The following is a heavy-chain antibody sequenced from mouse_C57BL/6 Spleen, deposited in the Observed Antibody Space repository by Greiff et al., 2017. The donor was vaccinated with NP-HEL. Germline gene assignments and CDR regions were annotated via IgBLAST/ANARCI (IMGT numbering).Heavy chain of an antibody. CDR2: IYPVSGET. D-gene: IGHD2-2*01. J-gene: IGHJ1*03. Sequence: QVHVKQSGAELASPGASVTLSCKASGYTFTDHIMNWVKKRPGQGLEWIGRIYPVSGETNYNQKFMGKATFSVDRSSSTVYMVLNSLTSEDPAVYYCGRGGIYYGYDGYFDVWGTGTTVTVSS. CDR3: GRGGIYYGYDGYFDV. CDR1: GYTFTDHI. V-gene: IGHV1-11*01.